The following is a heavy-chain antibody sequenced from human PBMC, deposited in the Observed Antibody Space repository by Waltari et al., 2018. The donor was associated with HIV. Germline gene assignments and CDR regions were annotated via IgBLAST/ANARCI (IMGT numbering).Heavy chain of an antibody. V-gene: IGHV3-30*01. J-gene: IGHJ4*02. CDR1: GVTFSDYA. CDR2: ISYDGSIK. CDR3: TGSSG. D-gene: IGHD6-25*01. Sequence: QVQLVESGGGVVQPGGSLRLSCAASGVTFSDYAMHWGRQAPGKGLDWVAAISYDGSIKHYADSVKGQFTISRDNSKNSLSLQMNSLRAEDTAVYYCTGSSGWGQGTLVAVSS.